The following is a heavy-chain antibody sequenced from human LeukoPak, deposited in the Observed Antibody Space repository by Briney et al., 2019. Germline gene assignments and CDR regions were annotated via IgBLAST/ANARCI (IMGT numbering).Heavy chain of an antibody. CDR1: GGSISSYY. Sequence: SETLSLTCTVSGGSISSYYWSWIRQPPGKGLEWIGYIYYSGSTNYNPSLKSRVTISVDTSKNQFSLKLSSVTAADTAVYYCARAWRLPNFDYLGQGTLATVFS. V-gene: IGHV4-59*01. CDR3: ARAWRLPNFDY. CDR2: IYYSGST. D-gene: IGHD6-25*01. J-gene: IGHJ4*02.